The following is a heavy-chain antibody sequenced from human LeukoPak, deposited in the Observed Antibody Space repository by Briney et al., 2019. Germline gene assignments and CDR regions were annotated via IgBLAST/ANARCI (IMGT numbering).Heavy chain of an antibody. Sequence: ASVKVSCKASGYTFTGYYMHWVRQAPGQGLEWMGWINPNSGGTNYAQKFQGRVTMTRDMSTSTVYMELSSLRSEDTAVYYCARDVDTATDYYMDVWGKGTTVTVSS. V-gene: IGHV1-2*02. D-gene: IGHD5-18*01. CDR1: GYTFTGYY. J-gene: IGHJ6*03. CDR3: ARDVDTATDYYMDV. CDR2: INPNSGGT.